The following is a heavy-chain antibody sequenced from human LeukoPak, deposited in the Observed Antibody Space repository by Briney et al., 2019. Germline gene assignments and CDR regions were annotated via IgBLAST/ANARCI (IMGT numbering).Heavy chain of an antibody. J-gene: IGHJ4*02. Sequence: SETLSLTCTVSGDSIIGSYWSWIRQAPGKGLEWIAYIYYSVDTNHNPSLQSRVTISVDISKKQFSLRLTSVTAADTAVYYCARRRYYDSSGYNPTYYFDHWGQGILVSVSS. V-gene: IGHV4-59*01. CDR3: ARRRYYDSSGYNPTYYFDH. CDR1: GDSIIGSY. D-gene: IGHD3-22*01. CDR2: IYYSVDT.